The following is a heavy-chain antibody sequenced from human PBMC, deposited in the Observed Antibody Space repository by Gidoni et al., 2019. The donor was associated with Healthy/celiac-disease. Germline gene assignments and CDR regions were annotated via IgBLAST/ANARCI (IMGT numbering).Heavy chain of an antibody. J-gene: IGHJ5*02. Sequence: QVQLQESGPGLVKPSETLSLTCPVSGGSISSYYWSWIRQPPGKGLEWIGYIYYSGSTNYNPSLKSRVTISVDTSKNQFSLNLTSVTAADTAVYYCARGSIAAAVFHWFDPWGQGTLVTVSS. CDR2: IYYSGST. CDR1: GGSISSYY. D-gene: IGHD6-13*01. V-gene: IGHV4-59*01. CDR3: ARGSIAAAVFHWFDP.